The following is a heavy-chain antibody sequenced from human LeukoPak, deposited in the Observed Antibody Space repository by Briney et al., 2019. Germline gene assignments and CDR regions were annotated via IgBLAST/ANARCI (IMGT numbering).Heavy chain of an antibody. J-gene: IGHJ6*02. CDR3: ASDYYGSGTMASGMDV. Sequence: SVKVSFEASGGTFSSYAISWVRQAPGQGLEWMGRIIPILGIANYAQKFQGRVTITADKSTSTAYMELSSLRAEDTAVYYCASDYYGSGTMASGMDVWGQGTTVTVSS. CDR2: IIPILGIA. V-gene: IGHV1-69*04. CDR1: GGTFSSYA. D-gene: IGHD3-10*01.